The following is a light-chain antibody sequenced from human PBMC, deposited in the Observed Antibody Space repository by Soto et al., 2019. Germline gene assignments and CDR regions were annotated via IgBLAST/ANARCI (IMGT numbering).Light chain of an antibody. V-gene: IGKV3-15*01. J-gene: IGKJ4*01. CDR2: GAS. CDR3: QQYTNWPFT. CDR1: QSVSSN. Sequence: ERVMTQCPDILSVSPGERATRSCRASQSVSSNLAWYQQKPGQAPRLLMYGASTRATGIPARFSGSGSGTEFTLTISSLQSEDFAVYYCQQYTNWPFTCGGGTKVDI.